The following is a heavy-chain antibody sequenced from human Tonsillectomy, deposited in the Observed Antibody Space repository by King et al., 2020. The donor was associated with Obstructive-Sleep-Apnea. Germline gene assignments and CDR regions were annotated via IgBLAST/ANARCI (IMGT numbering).Heavy chain of an antibody. J-gene: IGHJ6*02. Sequence: QLVESGGGLVKPGGSLRLSCAASGFTFSSYSMNWVRQAPGKGLEWVSSISSSSSYIYYADSVKGRFTISRDNAKNSLYLQMNSLRAEDTAVYYFARVGRIWCGELLSTYYYYGMDVWGQGTTVTVSS. CDR1: GFTFSSYS. V-gene: IGHV3-21*01. CDR2: ISSSSSYI. CDR3: ARVGRIWCGELLSTYYYYGMDV. D-gene: IGHD3-10*01.